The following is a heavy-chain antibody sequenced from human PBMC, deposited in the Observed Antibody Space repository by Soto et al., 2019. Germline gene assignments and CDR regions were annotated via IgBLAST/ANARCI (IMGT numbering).Heavy chain of an antibody. J-gene: IGHJ4*02. CDR3: AAPGGMTTVTSKTNYFDY. CDR2: IWYDGSNK. Sequence: QVQLVESGGGVVQPGRSLRLSCAASGFTFSSYGMHWVRQAPGKGLEWVAVIWYDGSNKYYADSVKGRFTISRDNSKNTLYLQMNSLRAEDTAVYYCAAPGGMTTVTSKTNYFDYWGQGTLVTVSS. V-gene: IGHV3-33*01. CDR1: GFTFSSYG. D-gene: IGHD4-17*01.